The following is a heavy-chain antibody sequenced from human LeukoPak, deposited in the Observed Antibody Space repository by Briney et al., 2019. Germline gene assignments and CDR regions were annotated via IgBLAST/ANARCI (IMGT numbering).Heavy chain of an antibody. J-gene: IGHJ4*02. CDR2: ISYDGSNK. CDR1: GFTFSSYA. D-gene: IGHD3-22*01. Sequence: GRSLRLSCAASGFTFSSYAMHWVRQAPGKGLEWVAVISYDGSNKYYADSVKGRFTISRDNSKNTLYLQMNSLRAEDTAVYYCARDQGMIEYYFDYWGRGTLVTVSS. V-gene: IGHV3-30-3*01. CDR3: ARDQGMIEYYFDY.